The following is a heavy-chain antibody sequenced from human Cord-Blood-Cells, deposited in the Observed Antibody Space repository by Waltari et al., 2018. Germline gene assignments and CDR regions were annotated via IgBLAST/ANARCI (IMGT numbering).Heavy chain of an antibody. V-gene: IGHV2-26*01. CDR3: ARTNYDFWSGYSDYYYYMDV. CDR1: GFSLSNARMG. Sequence: QVTLKESGPVLVKPTETLTLTCTVSGFSLSNARMGVSWIHQPPGKALEWLAHIFSNDEKSYSTSLKSRLTISKDTSKSQVVLTMTNMDPVDTATYYCARTNYDFWSGYSDYYYYMDVWGKGTTVTVSS. CDR2: IFSNDEK. D-gene: IGHD3-3*01. J-gene: IGHJ6*03.